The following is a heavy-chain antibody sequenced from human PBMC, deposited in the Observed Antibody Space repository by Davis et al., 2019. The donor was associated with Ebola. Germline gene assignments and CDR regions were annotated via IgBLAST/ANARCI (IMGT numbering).Heavy chain of an antibody. V-gene: IGHV1-69*13. CDR3: ARGRRAGDYYYGMDV. D-gene: IGHD6-19*01. Sequence: AASVKVSCKASGGTFSSYAISWVRQAPGQGLEWMGGIIPIFGTANYAQKFQGRVTITADESTSTAYMELSSLRSEDTAVYYCARGRRAGDYYYGMDVWGQGTTVTVSS. CDR1: GGTFSSYA. J-gene: IGHJ6*02. CDR2: IIPIFGTA.